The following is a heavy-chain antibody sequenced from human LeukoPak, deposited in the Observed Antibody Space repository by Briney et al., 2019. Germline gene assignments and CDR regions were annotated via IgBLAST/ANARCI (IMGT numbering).Heavy chain of an antibody. CDR2: ISYSGTT. Sequence: PSETLSLTCTVSGDSISGYYWSWIRQPPGKGLEWIGYISYSGTTIYNPSLKSRVTISVDTSKNQFSLTLSCVTAADTAVYYCARGNSPYSSLSVWGQEPWSPSPQ. J-gene: IGHJ4*01. V-gene: IGHV4-59*01. D-gene: IGHD6-6*01. CDR1: GDSISGYY. CDR3: ARGNSPYSSLSV.